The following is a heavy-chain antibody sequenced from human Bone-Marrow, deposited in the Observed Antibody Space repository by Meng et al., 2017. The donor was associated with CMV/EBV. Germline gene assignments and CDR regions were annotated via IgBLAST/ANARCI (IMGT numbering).Heavy chain of an antibody. D-gene: IGHD3-3*01. J-gene: IGHJ6*01. Sequence: GESLKISCKGSGYSFTSYWIGWVRQMPGKGLEWMGIIYPGDSDTRYSPSFQGQVTISADKSISTAYLQWSSLKASDTAMYYCASGGHYDFWSGSYSNYYGMDVWGQGTTVTGYS. CDR3: ASGGHYDFWSGSYSNYYGMDV. CDR2: IYPGDSDT. V-gene: IGHV5-51*01. CDR1: GYSFTSYW.